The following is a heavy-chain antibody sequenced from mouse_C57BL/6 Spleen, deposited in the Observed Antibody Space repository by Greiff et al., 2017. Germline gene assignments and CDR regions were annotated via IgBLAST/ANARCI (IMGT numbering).Heavy chain of an antibody. Sequence: QVQLQQPGAELVKPGASVKLSCKASGYTFTSYWMQWVKQRPGQGLEWIGEIDPSDSYTNYNQKFKGKATLTVDTSSSTAYMQLSSLTSEDSAVYYCARSGGKDYFDDWGQGTTLTVTS. V-gene: IGHV1-50*01. CDR1: GYTFTSYW. D-gene: IGHD2-1*01. CDR3: ARSGGKDYFDD. J-gene: IGHJ2*01. CDR2: IDPSDSYT.